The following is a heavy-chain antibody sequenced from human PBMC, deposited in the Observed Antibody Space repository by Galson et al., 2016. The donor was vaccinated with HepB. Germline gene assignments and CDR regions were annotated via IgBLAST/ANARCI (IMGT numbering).Heavy chain of an antibody. V-gene: IGHV3-48*02. CDR2: ITSSSGTI. Sequence: SLRLSCAASGFTFSSYSMNWVRQAPGKGLEWLSYITSSSGTIYYADSVKGRFTISRDNAKRSLYLQMNSLRDEDTAVYYCAREGAYSGNDFGGGFDFWGQGTLVTVSS. J-gene: IGHJ4*02. CDR3: AREGAYSGNDFGGGFDF. D-gene: IGHD5-12*01. CDR1: GFTFSSYS.